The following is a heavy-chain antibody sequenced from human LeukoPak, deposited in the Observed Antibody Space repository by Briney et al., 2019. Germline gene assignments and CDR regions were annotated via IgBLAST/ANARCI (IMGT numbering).Heavy chain of an antibody. CDR1: VGTFSSYA. J-gene: IGHJ4*02. CDR2: IIPIFGTA. D-gene: IGHD6-13*01. V-gene: IGHV1-69*01. Sequence: GASVKVSCKASVGTFSSYAISWVRQAPGQGLEWMGGIIPIFGTANYAQKFQGRVTITADESTSTAYMELSSLRSEDTAVYYCAREAAAGKIFDYWGQGTLVTVSS. CDR3: AREAAAGKIFDY.